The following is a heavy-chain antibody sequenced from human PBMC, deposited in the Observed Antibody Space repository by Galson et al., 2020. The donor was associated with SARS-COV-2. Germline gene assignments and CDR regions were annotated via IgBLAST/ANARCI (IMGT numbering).Heavy chain of an antibody. J-gene: IGHJ5*02. CDR3: ARGLGSSGWYGGNWFDP. CDR2: ISAYNGHT. CDR1: VYTFTSYG. V-gene: IGHV1-18*01. D-gene: IGHD6-19*01. Sequence: ASVTVSCKASVYTFTSYGIIWVRQAPGQGLEWMGWISAYNGHTNYAQQLQGRVTITTDTSTSTAYMELRSLRSDDTAVYYCARGLGSSGWYGGNWFDPWGQGTLVTVSS.